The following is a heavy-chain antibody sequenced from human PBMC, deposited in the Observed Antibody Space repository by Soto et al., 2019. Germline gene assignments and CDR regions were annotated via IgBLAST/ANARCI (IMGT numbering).Heavy chain of an antibody. Sequence: SETLSLTCTVSGGSISSSSYYWGWIRQPPGKGLEWIGSIYYSGSTYYNPSLKSRVTISVDTSKNQFSLKLSSVTAADTAVYYCARQYNWNDVGYYYYGMDVWGQGTTVTVSS. CDR1: GGSISSSSYY. CDR2: IYYSGST. D-gene: IGHD1-20*01. CDR3: ARQYNWNDVGYYYYGMDV. V-gene: IGHV4-39*01. J-gene: IGHJ6*02.